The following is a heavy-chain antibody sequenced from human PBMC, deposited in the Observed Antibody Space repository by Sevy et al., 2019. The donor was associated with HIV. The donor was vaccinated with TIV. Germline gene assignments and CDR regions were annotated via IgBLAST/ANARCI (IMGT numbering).Heavy chain of an antibody. CDR2: LWYDGSNK. V-gene: IGHV3-33*08. CDR3: ARAGIGALGDY. D-gene: IGHD6-13*01. CDR1: GFTFSNYA. Sequence: GGSLRLSCAASGFTFSNYAIHWVRLAPGKGLEWVALLWYDGSNKYYADSVKGRFTISRDNSKNTVYLQMNSLRAEDTAMYYCARAGIGALGDYWGHGTLVTVSS. J-gene: IGHJ4*01.